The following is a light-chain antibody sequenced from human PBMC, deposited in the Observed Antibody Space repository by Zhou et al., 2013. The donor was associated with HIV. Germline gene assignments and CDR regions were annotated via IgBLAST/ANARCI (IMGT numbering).Light chain of an antibody. CDR1: QSIGNN. J-gene: IGKJ1*01. CDR3: QQYGTSPT. V-gene: IGKV3-20*01. CDR2: GAS. Sequence: EIVMTQSPATLSVSPGERVTLSCRASQSIGNNLAWYQQKLGQPPRLLIYGASSRATGIPDRFSGSGSGTDFTLTISRLEPEDFAVYYCQQYGTSPTFGQGTKVEIK.